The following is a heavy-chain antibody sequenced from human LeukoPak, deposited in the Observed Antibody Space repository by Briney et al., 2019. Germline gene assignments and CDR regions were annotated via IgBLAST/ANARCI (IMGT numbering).Heavy chain of an antibody. CDR3: TRLYGDSAY. Sequence: GGSLRLSCAASGFTLSGSAMHWVRQASGKGLEWVGRIRSKANSYATAYAASVKGRFTISRDDSKNTAYLQMNSLKTEDTAVYYCTRLYGDSAYWGQGTLVTVSS. D-gene: IGHD4-17*01. CDR1: GFTLSGSA. CDR2: IRSKANSYAT. J-gene: IGHJ4*02. V-gene: IGHV3-73*01.